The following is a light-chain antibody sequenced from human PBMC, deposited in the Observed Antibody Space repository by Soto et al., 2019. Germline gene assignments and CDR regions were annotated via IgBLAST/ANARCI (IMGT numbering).Light chain of an antibody. J-gene: IGKJ2*01. CDR2: AAS. V-gene: IGKV1-8*01. CDR3: QQYYNYPPT. CDR1: QGISNY. Sequence: AIRMTQSPSSLSASTGDRVTITCRASQGISNYLAWYQQKPGTAPKLLLYAASTLQSGVPSRFSGSGSGTDFTLTIRYLQSEDFATYFCQQYYNYPPTFGQGTKLEI.